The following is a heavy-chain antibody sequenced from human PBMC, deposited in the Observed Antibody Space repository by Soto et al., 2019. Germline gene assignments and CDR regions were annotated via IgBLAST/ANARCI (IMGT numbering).Heavy chain of an antibody. CDR3: AKALAVGGATACDT. Sequence: GGSLRLSCAASGFTFSSYAMSWVRQAPGKGLEWVSAISGSGGSTYYADSVKGRFTISRDNSKNTLYLQMNSLRAEDPAVYYCAKALAVGGATACDTWGQGTMVTVSS. J-gene: IGHJ3*02. D-gene: IGHD1-26*01. V-gene: IGHV3-23*01. CDR2: ISGSGGST. CDR1: GFTFSSYA.